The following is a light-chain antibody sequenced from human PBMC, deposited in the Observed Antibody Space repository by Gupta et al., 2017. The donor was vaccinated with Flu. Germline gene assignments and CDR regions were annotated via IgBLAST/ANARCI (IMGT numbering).Light chain of an antibody. CDR2: ENT. Sequence: SITISCSGTSSDVGTSTFVSWYQHQPGKAPKLVIYENTERPSGVSSCFSGSKSGNTASLTISGHQAEDEAYFYCFSDAGTTKCVFGTGTRVTVL. J-gene: IGLJ1*01. CDR3: FSDAGTTKCV. CDR1: SSDVGTSTF. V-gene: IGLV2-23*01.